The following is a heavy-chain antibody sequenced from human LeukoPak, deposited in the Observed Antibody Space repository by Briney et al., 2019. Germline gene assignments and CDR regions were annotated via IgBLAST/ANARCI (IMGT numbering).Heavy chain of an antibody. CDR2: ICYTGNT. J-gene: IGHJ3*02. CDR1: GGSISSGPFY. Sequence: SQTLSLTCTVSGGSISSGPFYWSWVRQLPGKGLEWIGNICYTGNTYYNPSLKSRLTISVDTSKNQFSLNLRSVTAADTAVYFCARDFPTVTTGAFDIWGQGTVVTVSS. CDR3: ARDFPTVTTGAFDI. D-gene: IGHD4-17*01. V-gene: IGHV4-31*03.